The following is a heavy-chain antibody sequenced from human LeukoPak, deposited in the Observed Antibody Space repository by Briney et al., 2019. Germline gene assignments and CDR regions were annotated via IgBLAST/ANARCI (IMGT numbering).Heavy chain of an antibody. CDR2: ISSSSSYI. Sequence: GGSLRLSCAASGFTFNSYSMNWVRQAPGKGLEWVSSISSSSSYIYYADSVKGRFTISRDNAKNSLYLQMNSLRAEDMAVYYCARATVGYYYDSSGTFDYYYYMDVWGKGTTVTVSS. D-gene: IGHD3-22*01. CDR1: GFTFNSYS. CDR3: ARATVGYYYDSSGTFDYYYYMDV. J-gene: IGHJ6*03. V-gene: IGHV3-21*01.